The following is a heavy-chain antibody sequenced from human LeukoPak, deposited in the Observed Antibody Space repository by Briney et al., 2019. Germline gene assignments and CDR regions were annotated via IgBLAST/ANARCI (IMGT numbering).Heavy chain of an antibody. J-gene: IGHJ4*02. D-gene: IGHD3-22*01. V-gene: IGHV1-18*01. Sequence: ASVKVSCKASGYTFTTNGISWVRQAPGQGLEWMGWISDYNGNRKYAQKLQGRVIMTTDRSTSTAYMELRSLRSDDTAVYYCARDRGYYDSSGYLPFDYWGQGTLVTVSS. CDR1: GYTFTTNG. CDR3: ARDRGYYDSSGYLPFDY. CDR2: ISDYNGNR.